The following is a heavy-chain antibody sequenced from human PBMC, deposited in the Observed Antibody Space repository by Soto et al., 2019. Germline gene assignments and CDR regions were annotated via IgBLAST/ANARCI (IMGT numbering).Heavy chain of an antibody. CDR2: IFWDDDK. D-gene: IGHD5-12*01. CDR1: GFSLSTRGVG. Sequence: QITLKESGPTLAQPTQTLTLTCSFSGFSLSTRGVGVGWIRQHPGKALEWLALIFWDDDKWYSPSLRSRLNITEDTSKNQVVLIMTNMDPVDTATYYCAHRSRGYAYYFDQWGQGTLVTVSS. J-gene: IGHJ4*02. CDR3: AHRSRGYAYYFDQ. V-gene: IGHV2-5*02.